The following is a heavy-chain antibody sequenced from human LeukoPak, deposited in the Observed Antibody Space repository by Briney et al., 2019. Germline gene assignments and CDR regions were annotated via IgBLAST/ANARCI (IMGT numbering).Heavy chain of an antibody. D-gene: IGHD2-2*01. CDR3: ARWSVWVPAAYFDY. CDR1: GGSISSYY. J-gene: IGHJ4*02. V-gene: IGHV4-59*01. CDR2: IYYSGST. Sequence: SETLSLTCTVSGGSISSYYWSWIRQPPGTGLEWIGYIYYSGSTNYNPSLKSRVTISVDTSKNQFSLKLSSVTAADTAVYYCARWSVWVPAAYFDYWGQGTLVTVSS.